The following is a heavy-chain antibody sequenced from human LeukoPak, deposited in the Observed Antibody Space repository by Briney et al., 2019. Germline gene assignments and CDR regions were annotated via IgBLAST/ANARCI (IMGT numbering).Heavy chain of an antibody. CDR3: ARAGGRSSWLFYY. D-gene: IGHD6-13*01. CDR2: IYYSGST. Sequence: SETLSLTCTVSGGSISSYCWSWIRQPPGKGLEWIGYIYYSGSTNYSTSLKSRVSSSLDTSNNQFSMKITSLTAADTAVYYCARAGGRSSWLFYYCGQGTLVSVSS. J-gene: IGHJ4*02. CDR1: GGSISSYC. V-gene: IGHV4-59*01.